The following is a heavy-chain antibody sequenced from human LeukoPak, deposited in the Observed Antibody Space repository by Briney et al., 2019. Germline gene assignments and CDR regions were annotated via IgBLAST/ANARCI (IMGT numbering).Heavy chain of an antibody. CDR1: GFTFSSYG. Sequence: GGSLRLSCAATGFTFSSYGMHWVRQAPGKGLEWVAVISYDGSNKYYADSVKGRFTISRDNSKNTLYLQMNSLRAEDTAVYYCAKGAVNGVFDAFDIWGQGTMVTVSS. D-gene: IGHD4-17*01. CDR2: ISYDGSNK. J-gene: IGHJ3*02. V-gene: IGHV3-30*18. CDR3: AKGAVNGVFDAFDI.